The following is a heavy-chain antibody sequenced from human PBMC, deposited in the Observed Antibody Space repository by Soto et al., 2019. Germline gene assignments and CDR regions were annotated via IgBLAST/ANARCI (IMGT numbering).Heavy chain of an antibody. D-gene: IGHD3-10*01. Sequence: QVQLQQWGAGLLKPSETLSLTCAVYGGSFSGYYWSWIRQPPGKGLEWIGEINHSGSTNYNPSLKGRVTISVDTSKNQFSLKLSSVTAADTAVYYWAVGSGSYLRNWFDPWGQGTLVTVSS. CDR2: INHSGST. CDR3: AVGSGSYLRNWFDP. J-gene: IGHJ5*02. V-gene: IGHV4-34*01. CDR1: GGSFSGYY.